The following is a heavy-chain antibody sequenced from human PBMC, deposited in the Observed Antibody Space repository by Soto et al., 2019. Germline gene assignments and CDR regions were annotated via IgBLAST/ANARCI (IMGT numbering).Heavy chain of an antibody. J-gene: IGHJ4*02. CDR1: GFTFTRYS. Sequence: PGWSLRLSCAASGFTFTRYSMIWVRQAPGKGLEWVSSISSTTNYIYYADSMKGRFTVSRDNAKNSVYLEMNSLSAEDTAVYYCARESEDLTSNFDYWGQGTLVTVSS. CDR3: ARESEDLTSNFDY. V-gene: IGHV3-21*01. CDR2: ISSTTNYI.